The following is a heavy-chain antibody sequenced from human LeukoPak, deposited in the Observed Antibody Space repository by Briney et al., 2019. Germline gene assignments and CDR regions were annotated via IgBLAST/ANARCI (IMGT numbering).Heavy chain of an antibody. CDR1: GFTFSSYW. CDR3: ARDSFRGSYSDY. J-gene: IGHJ4*02. Sequence: PGGSLRLSCAASGFTFSSYWMSWVRQAPGKGPEWVANIKQDGSEKYYVDSVKGRFTISRDNAKNSLYLQMNSLRAGDTAVYYCARDSFRGSYSDYWGQGTLVTVSS. D-gene: IGHD1-26*01. V-gene: IGHV3-7*01. CDR2: IKQDGSEK.